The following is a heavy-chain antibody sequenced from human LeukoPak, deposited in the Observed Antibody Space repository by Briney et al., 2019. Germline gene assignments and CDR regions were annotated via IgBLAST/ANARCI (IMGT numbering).Heavy chain of an antibody. CDR2: IYHTGST. J-gene: IGHJ4*02. Sequence: GSLRLSCAASAFSFRSYWMHWVRQAPGKGLEWIGYIYHTGSTSYNPSLKGRVTISVDTSKNQFSLKLSSVTAADTAVYYCARGLNRNDYGDYGYWGQGTLVTVSS. CDR3: ARGLNRNDYGDYGY. V-gene: IGHV4-59*01. CDR1: AFSFRSYW. D-gene: IGHD4-17*01.